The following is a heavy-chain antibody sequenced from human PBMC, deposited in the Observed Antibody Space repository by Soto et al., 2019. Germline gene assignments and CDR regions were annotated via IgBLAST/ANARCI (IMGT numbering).Heavy chain of an antibody. CDR1: GYTFTSYY. J-gene: IGHJ5*02. CDR2: INPSGGST. V-gene: IGHV1-46*01. Sequence: QVQLVQSGAEVKKPGASVKVSCKASGYTFTSYYMHWVRQAPGQGLEWMGIINPSGGSTSYAQKFQGRVTMTRDTSTSTVYMELSSLRSEDTAVYYCARDPGGSGWYKGWFDPWGQGTLVTVSS. D-gene: IGHD6-19*01. CDR3: ARDPGGSGWYKGWFDP.